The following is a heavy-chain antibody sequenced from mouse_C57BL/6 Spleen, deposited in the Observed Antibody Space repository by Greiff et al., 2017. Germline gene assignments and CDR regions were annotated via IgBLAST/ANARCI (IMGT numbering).Heavy chain of an antibody. V-gene: IGHV1-9*01. CDR1: GYTFTGYW. CDR2: ILPGSGST. D-gene: IGHD1-1*01. J-gene: IGHJ2*01. CDR3: ARDYGENYFDD. Sequence: QVQLQQSGAELMKPGASVKLSCKATGYTFTGYWIEWVKQRPGHGLEWIGEILPGSGSTNYTEKFQGTATFTADTSSNTAYMQLSSLTTEDSAIYYCARDYGENYFDDWGQGTTLTGSS.